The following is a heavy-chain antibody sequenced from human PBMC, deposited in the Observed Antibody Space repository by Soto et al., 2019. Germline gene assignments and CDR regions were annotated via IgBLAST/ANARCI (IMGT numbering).Heavy chain of an antibody. CDR2: MYYSGTT. CDR3: APTLGYCSGGSGPDRPSSFDY. Sequence: PSETLSLTCTVSGGSISSSDFYWGWLRQTPGKGLEFIGSMYYSGTTYYNPSLKSRVTISVDTSKNQFTLKLISVTAADTAVYYCAPTLGYCSGGSGPDRPSSFDYWCQGILVTVFS. J-gene: IGHJ4*02. D-gene: IGHD2-15*01. V-gene: IGHV4-39*01. CDR1: GGSISSSDFY.